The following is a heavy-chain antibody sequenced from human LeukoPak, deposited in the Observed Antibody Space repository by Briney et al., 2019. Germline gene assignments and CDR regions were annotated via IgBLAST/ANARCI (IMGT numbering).Heavy chain of an antibody. CDR2: IYYSGST. V-gene: IGHV4-59*06. D-gene: IGHD5-24*01. J-gene: IGHJ4*02. Sequence: PSETLSLTCTVSGGSISNNYWSWIRQHPGKGLEWIGYIYYSGSTYYNPSLKSRVTISVDTSKNQFSLKLSSVTAADTAVYYCARDGDQNYFDYWGQGTLVTVSS. CDR1: GGSISNNY. CDR3: ARDGDQNYFDY.